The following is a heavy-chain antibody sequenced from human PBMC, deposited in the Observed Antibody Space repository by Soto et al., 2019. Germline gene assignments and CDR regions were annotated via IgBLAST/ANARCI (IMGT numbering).Heavy chain of an antibody. V-gene: IGHV4-34*01. Sequence: SETLSLTCAVYGGSFSGYYWSWIRQPPGKGLEWIGEINHSGSTNYNPSLKSRVTISVDTSKNQFSLKLSSVTAADTAVYYCARVTAAAATAYFDYWGQGTLVTVSS. CDR1: GGSFSGYY. J-gene: IGHJ4*02. CDR2: INHSGST. D-gene: IGHD6-13*01. CDR3: ARVTAAAATAYFDY.